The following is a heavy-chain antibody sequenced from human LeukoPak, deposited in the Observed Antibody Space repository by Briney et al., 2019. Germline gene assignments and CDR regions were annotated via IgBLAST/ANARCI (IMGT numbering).Heavy chain of an antibody. CDR1: GSSTSSSSYY. CDR3: ARLGPGNYQKRYFDQ. J-gene: IGHJ4*02. Sequence: PSETLSLICTVSGSSTSSSSYYWGWVRQSPEKGLEWIGSIYYSGSTYYNPSLKSRVIISIDTSKNQFFLRLSSVTGADRAVYYCARLGPGNYQKRYFDQWGQGIMVTVSS. CDR2: IYYSGST. D-gene: IGHD5-24*01. V-gene: IGHV4-39*01.